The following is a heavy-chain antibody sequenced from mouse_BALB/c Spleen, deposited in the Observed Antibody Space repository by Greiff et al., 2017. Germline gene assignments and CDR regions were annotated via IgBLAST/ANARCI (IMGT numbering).Heavy chain of an antibody. V-gene: IGHV14-3*02. CDR2: IDPANGNT. CDR1: GFNIKDTY. CDR3: AREGITTATFDY. J-gene: IGHJ2*01. D-gene: IGHD1-2*01. Sequence: EVKVVESGAELVKPGASVKLSCTASGFNIKDTYMHWVKQRPEQGLEWIGRIDPANGNTKYDPKFQGKATITADTSSNTAYLQLSSLTSEDTAVYYCAREGITTATFDYWGQGTTLTVSS.